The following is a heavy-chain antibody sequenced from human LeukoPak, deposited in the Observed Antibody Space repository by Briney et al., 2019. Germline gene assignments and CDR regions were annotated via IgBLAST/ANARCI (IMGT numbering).Heavy chain of an antibody. J-gene: IGHJ4*02. CDR3: ARDSGSYYAFDY. V-gene: IGHV4-59*01. Sequence: EASETLSLTCTVSGGSFSSYYWSWIRQPPGKGLEWIGYIHYSGATNYNPSLKSRVTISVDTSKTQFSLKLSSVTTADTAVYFCARDSGSYYAFDYWGQGTLVTVSS. CDR2: IHYSGAT. D-gene: IGHD1-26*01. CDR1: GGSFSSYY.